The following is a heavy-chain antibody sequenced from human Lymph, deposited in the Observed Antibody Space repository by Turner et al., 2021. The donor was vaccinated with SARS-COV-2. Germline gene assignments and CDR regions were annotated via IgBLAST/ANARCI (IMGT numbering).Heavy chain of an antibody. J-gene: IGHJ4*02. D-gene: IGHD3-10*01. Sequence: QVQLVQSGAEVKKPGASVKVSCKASGYTFTGYYKHWVRQAPGQVLECMGWINPNSGGTNYAQKFQGRVTMTRDTSISTAYMELSRLRSDDTAVYYCARSRDLQSMVRGVDPFDYWGQGTLVTVSS. CDR3: ARSRDLQSMVRGVDPFDY. CDR2: INPNSGGT. V-gene: IGHV1-2*02. CDR1: GYTFTGYY.